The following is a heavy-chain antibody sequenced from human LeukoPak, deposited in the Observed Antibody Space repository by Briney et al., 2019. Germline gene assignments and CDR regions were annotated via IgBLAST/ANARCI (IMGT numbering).Heavy chain of an antibody. CDR2: INPYHGNT. Sequence: GASVKVSCKASGYTFSRYGINWVRQAPGQGLEWMGWINPYHGNTNYAQNLQGRVTMTTDTATSTAYMELRSLRSDDTAVYYCARDFEPADNPYFLYYMDVWGKGTTATVSS. V-gene: IGHV1-18*01. CDR1: GYTFSRYG. D-gene: IGHD2-2*01. J-gene: IGHJ6*03. CDR3: ARDFEPADNPYFLYYMDV.